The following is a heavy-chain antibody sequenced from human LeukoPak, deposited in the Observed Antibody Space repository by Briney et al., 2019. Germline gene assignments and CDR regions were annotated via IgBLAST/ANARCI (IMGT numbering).Heavy chain of an antibody. D-gene: IGHD3-10*01. CDR2: INPNSGGT. CDR1: GYTFTGYY. J-gene: IGHJ5*02. V-gene: IGHV1-2*02. Sequence: ASVKVSCKASGYTFTGYYMHWVRQAPGQGLEWMGWINPNSGGTNYAQKFQGRVTMTRDTTISTAYMELSRLRSDDTAVYYCARDLTTYGSGSPSGWFDPWGQGTLVTVSS. CDR3: ARDLTTYGSGSPSGWFDP.